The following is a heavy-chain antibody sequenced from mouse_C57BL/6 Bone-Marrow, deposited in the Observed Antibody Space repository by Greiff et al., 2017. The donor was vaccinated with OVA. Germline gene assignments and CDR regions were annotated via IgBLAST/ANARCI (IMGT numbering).Heavy chain of an antibody. Sequence: VQLKQSGPGLVQPSQSLSITCTVSGFSLTSYGVHWVRQSPGKGLEWLGVIWSGGSTDYNAAFISRLSISKDNSKSQVFFKMNSLQADDTAIYYCARNSDYGSSYVSWFAYWGQGTLVTVSA. D-gene: IGHD1-1*01. V-gene: IGHV2-2*01. CDR2: IWSGGST. CDR1: GFSLTSYG. J-gene: IGHJ3*01. CDR3: ARNSDYGSSYVSWFAY.